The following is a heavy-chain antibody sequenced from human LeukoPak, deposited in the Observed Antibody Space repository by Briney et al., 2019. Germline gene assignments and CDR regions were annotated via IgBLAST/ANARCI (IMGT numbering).Heavy chain of an antibody. J-gene: IGHJ4*02. CDR2: ISSSGNAI. Sequence: GGSLRLSCAASGFPFSSYEMNWVRQAPGKGLEWVSYISSSGNAIYYADSVKGRFTISRDNAKNSLYLQMNSLRAEDTAVYYCARSRGAYSSSPFDYWGQGTLVTVSS. CDR3: ARSRGAYSSSPFDY. V-gene: IGHV3-48*03. CDR1: GFPFSSYE. D-gene: IGHD6-13*01.